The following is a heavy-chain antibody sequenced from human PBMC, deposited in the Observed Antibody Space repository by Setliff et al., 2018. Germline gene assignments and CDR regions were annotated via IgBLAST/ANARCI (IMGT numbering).Heavy chain of an antibody. D-gene: IGHD4-17*01. CDR2: IIPVLGMT. V-gene: IGHV1-69*10. CDR1: GDPFNAYG. J-gene: IGHJ6*03. CDR3: ERGPSPTVTPSRLIYFYHMDV. Sequence: SVKVSCKASGDPFNAYGVSWVRQAPGQGLEWMGAIIPVLGMTDYAQKFQGRLTITADQSTTTVYMELSSLRFDDTALYYCERGPSPTVTPSRLIYFYHMDVWGTGTTVTVSS.